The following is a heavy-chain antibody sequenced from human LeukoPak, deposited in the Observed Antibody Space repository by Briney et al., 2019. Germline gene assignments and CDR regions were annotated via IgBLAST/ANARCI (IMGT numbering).Heavy chain of an antibody. CDR1: GFTFSSYA. CDR2: ISGSGGST. Sequence: GGSLRLSCAASGFTFSSYAMSWVRQAPGKGLEWVSAISGSGGSTYYADSVKGRFTISRDNSKNTLYLQMNSLRAEDTAVYYCAKALSGIVAANWFDPWGQGTLVTVSS. D-gene: IGHD6-25*01. J-gene: IGHJ5*02. CDR3: AKALSGIVAANWFDP. V-gene: IGHV3-23*01.